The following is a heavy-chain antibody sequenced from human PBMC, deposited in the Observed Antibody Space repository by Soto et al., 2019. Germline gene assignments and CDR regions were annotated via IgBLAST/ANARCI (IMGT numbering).Heavy chain of an antibody. J-gene: IGHJ5*02. CDR2: IDGSGGIT. CDR1: GFTFGTTD. V-gene: IGHV3-23*01. CDR3: VKNSGWFNT. Sequence: QLLQSGGGLVQPGGSLTLSCAASGFTFGTTDMSWVRQAPGEGLEWVSTIDGSGGITYYADSVKGRFTISRDNYRNTVYLQMNSLRGDETALYYCVKNSGWFNTWGQGALVTVSS. D-gene: IGHD3-10*01.